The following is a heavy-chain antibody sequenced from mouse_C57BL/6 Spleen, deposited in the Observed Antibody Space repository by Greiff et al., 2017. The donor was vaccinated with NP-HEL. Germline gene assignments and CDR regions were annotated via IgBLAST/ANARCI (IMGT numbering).Heavy chain of an antibody. Sequence: QVQLQQPGAELVRPGSSVKLSCKASGYTFTSYWMHWVKQRPIQGLEWIGNIDPSDSETHYNQKFKDKATLTVDKYSSTAYMQLSSLTSEDSAVYYCAIWDITTVVADYWGQGTTLTVSS. V-gene: IGHV1-52*01. CDR2: IDPSDSET. CDR3: AIWDITTVVADY. J-gene: IGHJ2*01. CDR1: GYTFTSYW. D-gene: IGHD1-1*01.